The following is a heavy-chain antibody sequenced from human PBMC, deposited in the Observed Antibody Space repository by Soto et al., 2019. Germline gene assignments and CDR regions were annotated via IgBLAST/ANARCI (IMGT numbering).Heavy chain of an antibody. CDR1: GVSINTQY. J-gene: IGHJ6*03. D-gene: IGHD2-21*01. CDR3: AGGKASGCWHSSHSYYDMDV. V-gene: IGHV4-59*11. CDR2: LFNSGKA. Sequence: QVQLRESGPGLVKPSETLSVTCTVSGVSINTQYWSWVRQPPGKGLEWIGSLFNSGKAKHNPSLKSRVTMSLDTSKNPFSLKLPSVSAEDTALYFCAGGKASGCWHSSHSYYDMDVWGKGSAV.